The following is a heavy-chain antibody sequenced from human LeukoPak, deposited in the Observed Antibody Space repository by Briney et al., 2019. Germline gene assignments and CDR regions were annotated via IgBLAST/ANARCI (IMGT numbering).Heavy chain of an antibody. V-gene: IGHV3-53*01. J-gene: IGHJ3*02. CDR1: GFSVGGDY. CDR3: ARDRRRLRGMNGDGDAFDI. Sequence: GGSLRLSCAASGFSVGGDYISWVRQAPGKGLEWVSMIYSDGSIFHADSVKGRFTMSRDNSRNTLDLQMNSLRVEDTAVYFCARDRRRLRGMNGDGDAFDIWGQGTMVTVSS. CDR2: IYSDGSI. D-gene: IGHD1-1*01.